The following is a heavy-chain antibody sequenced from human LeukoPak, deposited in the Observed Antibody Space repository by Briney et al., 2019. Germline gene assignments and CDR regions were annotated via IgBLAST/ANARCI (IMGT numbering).Heavy chain of an antibody. J-gene: IGHJ4*02. V-gene: IGHV3-48*01. CDR2: ISRSSSTI. D-gene: IGHD6-13*01. Sequence: GGSLRLSCAASGFTFDEYGMTWVRQAPGKGLEWVSDISRSSSTIYYADSVKGRFTISRDNAKNSLYLQMNSLRAEDTAVYYCARAGYSSSWYSDWGQGTLVTVSS. CDR3: ARAGYSSSWYSD. CDR1: GFTFDEYG.